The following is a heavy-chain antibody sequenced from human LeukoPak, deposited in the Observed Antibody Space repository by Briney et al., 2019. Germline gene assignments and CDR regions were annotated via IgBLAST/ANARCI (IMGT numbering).Heavy chain of an antibody. D-gene: IGHD6-19*01. CDR3: ASWSGYSSGWYY. V-gene: IGHV4-34*01. Sequence: SETLSLTCAVYGGSFSGYYWSWIRQPPGKGLEWIGEINHSGSTNYNPSLKSRVTISVDTSKNQFSLKLSSVTAADTAVYYCASWSGYSSGWYYWGQGTLVTVSS. CDR1: GGSFSGYY. J-gene: IGHJ4*02. CDR2: INHSGST.